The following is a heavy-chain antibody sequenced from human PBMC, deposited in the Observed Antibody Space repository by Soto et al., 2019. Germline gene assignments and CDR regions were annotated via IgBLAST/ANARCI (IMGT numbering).Heavy chain of an antibody. CDR3: ASMVYGDSPDEYFQH. Sequence: SETLSLTCTVSGGSISSGGYYWSWIRQHPGKGLEWIGYIYYSGSTYYNPSLKSRVTISVDTSKNQFSLKLSSVTAADTAVYYCASMVYGDSPDEYFQHWGQGTLVTVYS. D-gene: IGHD4-17*01. CDR1: GGSISSGGYY. CDR2: IYYSGST. J-gene: IGHJ1*01. V-gene: IGHV4-31*03.